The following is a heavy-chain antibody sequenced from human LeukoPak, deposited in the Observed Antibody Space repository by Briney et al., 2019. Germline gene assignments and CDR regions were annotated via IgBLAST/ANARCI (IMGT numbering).Heavy chain of an antibody. Sequence: PGGSLRLSCAASGFTLSSFGIHWVGLAPGKGLEWVAFLRDGGSKIYYVDSVKGRFIISRDKPKNTLFLQMNSLRTEDTAVYYCARGAARSHYYYMDVWGKGTTVTISS. D-gene: IGHD6-13*01. CDR3: ARGAARSHYYYMDV. J-gene: IGHJ6*03. CDR2: LRDGGSKI. CDR1: GFTLSSFG. V-gene: IGHV3-30*02.